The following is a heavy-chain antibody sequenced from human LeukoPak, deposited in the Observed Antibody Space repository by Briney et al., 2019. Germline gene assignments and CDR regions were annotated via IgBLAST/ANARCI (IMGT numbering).Heavy chain of an antibody. CDR3: ARDISGWYSGGYFRMDV. CDR2: IIDSGNSI. J-gene: IGHJ6*02. Sequence: GGSLRLSCAASGFTFSSCAMSWVRQAPGKGLEWVSTIIDSGNSIYYADSAEGRFTISRDNSKNTLYLQMNSLRAEDTAVYYCARDISGWYSGGYFRMDVWGQGTTVTVSS. D-gene: IGHD6-19*01. V-gene: IGHV3-23*01. CDR1: GFTFSSCA.